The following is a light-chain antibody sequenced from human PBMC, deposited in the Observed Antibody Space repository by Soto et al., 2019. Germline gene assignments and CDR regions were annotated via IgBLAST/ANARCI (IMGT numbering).Light chain of an antibody. CDR1: SSDIGAYDL. CDR3: CSYAGGATSV. J-gene: IGLJ2*01. CDR2: GGN. V-gene: IGLV2-23*01. Sequence: QSVLTQPASVSGSPGQSITISCTGTSSDIGAYDLVSWYQQHPGKAPKFLIYGGNKRPSGVSTRFSGSKSGNTASLTIFGLQAEDEADYHCCSYAGGATSVCGGGTKVTVL.